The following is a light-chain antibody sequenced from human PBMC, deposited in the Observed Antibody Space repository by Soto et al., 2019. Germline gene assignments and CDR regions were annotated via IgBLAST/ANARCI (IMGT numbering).Light chain of an antibody. CDR2: DAS. J-gene: IGKJ4*01. V-gene: IGKV1-5*01. Sequence: DIPMTQSPPTLSASVGDKVTITCRASQSISSWLAWYQQKPGKAPKLLIYDASSLESGVPSRFSGSGSGTEFTLTISSLQPDDFATYYCQQYNSYPLTFGGGTKVDIK. CDR1: QSISSW. CDR3: QQYNSYPLT.